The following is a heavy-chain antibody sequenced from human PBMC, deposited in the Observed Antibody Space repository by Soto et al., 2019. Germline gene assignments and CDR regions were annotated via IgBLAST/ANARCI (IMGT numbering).Heavy chain of an antibody. V-gene: IGHV3-23*01. CDR2: ISSDGDLR. CDR1: GFTFNNFA. CDR3: AKVRQRFLDILTGATNFDS. Sequence: EVHLLGSGGDLVKPGGSLRLSCEVSGFTFNNFAMSWVRQSPGKGLEWVSTISSDGDLRHYAESVKGRFTISRGNSKSSLFLQMNSLRAEDTALYFCAKVRQRFLDILTGATNFDSWGQGTLVTVSS. D-gene: IGHD3-9*01. J-gene: IGHJ4*02.